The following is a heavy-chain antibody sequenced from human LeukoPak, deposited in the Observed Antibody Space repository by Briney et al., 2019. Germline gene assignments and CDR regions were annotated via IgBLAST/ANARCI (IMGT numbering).Heavy chain of an antibody. CDR1: GYTFTSYG. D-gene: IGHD6-19*01. J-gene: IGHJ4*02. V-gene: IGHV1-18*01. CDR2: ISAYNDNT. Sequence: ASVKVSCKASGYTFTSYGISWVRQAPGQGLEWMGWISAYNDNTNYAQKLQGRVTITRDTSASTAYMELSSLRSEDTAVYYCAREEAVAGSFDYWGQGTLVTVSS. CDR3: AREEAVAGSFDY.